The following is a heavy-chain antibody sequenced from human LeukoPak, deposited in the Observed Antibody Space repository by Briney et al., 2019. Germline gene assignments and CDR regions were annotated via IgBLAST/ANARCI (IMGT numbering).Heavy chain of an antibody. CDR2: ISSSSSTI. CDR3: ARARGSFDWLLHY. Sequence: PGGSLRLSCAASGFTFSTYAMDWVRQAPGKGLEWVSYISSSSSTIYYADSVKGRFTISRDNAKNSLYLQMNSLRAEDTAVYYCARARGSFDWLLHYWGQGTPVTVSS. V-gene: IGHV3-48*01. J-gene: IGHJ4*02. D-gene: IGHD3-9*01. CDR1: GFTFSTYA.